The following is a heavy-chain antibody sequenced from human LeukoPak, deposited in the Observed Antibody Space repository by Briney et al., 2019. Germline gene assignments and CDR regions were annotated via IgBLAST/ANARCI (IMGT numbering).Heavy chain of an antibody. V-gene: IGHV4-34*01. CDR1: GGSFSGYY. CDR3: ASVVGALDY. J-gene: IGHJ4*02. D-gene: IGHD1-26*01. Sequence: SETLSLTCAVYGGSFSGYYWSWIRQPPGKGLEWIGEINHSGSTNYNPSLKSRVTISVDTSKNQFSLKLSSVTAADTAVYYCASVVGALDYWGQGTLVTVSS. CDR2: INHSGST.